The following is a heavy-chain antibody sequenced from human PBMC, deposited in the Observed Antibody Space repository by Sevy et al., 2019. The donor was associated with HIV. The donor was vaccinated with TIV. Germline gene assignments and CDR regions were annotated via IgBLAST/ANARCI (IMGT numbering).Heavy chain of an antibody. CDR3: ARGQYYDSSVYHYGGYYFDY. CDR2: IYYSGST. CDR1: GGSISSYY. Sequence: SESLSLTCTVSGGSISSYYWSWIRQPPGKGLEWIGYIYYSGSTNYNPSVKSRVTISVDTSKNQFSLKLSSVTAADTAVYYCARGQYYDSSVYHYGGYYFDYWGHGTLVTVSS. V-gene: IGHV4-59*01. D-gene: IGHD3-22*01. J-gene: IGHJ4*01.